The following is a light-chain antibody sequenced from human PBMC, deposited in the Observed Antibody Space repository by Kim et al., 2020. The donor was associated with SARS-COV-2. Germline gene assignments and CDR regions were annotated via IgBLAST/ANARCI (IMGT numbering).Light chain of an antibody. CDR3: QHRNNWPLT. J-gene: IGKJ4*01. Sequence: EIVLTQSPATLSLSPGERATLSCRASQSISTYLAWYQHKPGQTPRLLIYDAANRVTGIPARFSGSGSGTDFTLTISSLEPEDFAFYYCQHRNNWPLTFGGGTKVDIK. CDR2: DAA. CDR1: QSISTY. V-gene: IGKV3-11*01.